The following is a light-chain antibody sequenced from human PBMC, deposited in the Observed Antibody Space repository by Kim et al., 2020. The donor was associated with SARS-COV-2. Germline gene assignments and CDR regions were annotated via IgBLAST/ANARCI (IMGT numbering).Light chain of an antibody. Sequence: SYELTQPPSVSVAPGNTARITCGGNNIGSKSVHWYQQKPGQAPVLVIYYDSDRPSGIPERFSGSNSGNTATLTISRVEAGDEADYYCQVWDSSSDHYVFG. J-gene: IGLJ1*01. CDR1: NIGSKS. CDR2: YDS. V-gene: IGLV3-21*04. CDR3: QVWDSSSDHYV.